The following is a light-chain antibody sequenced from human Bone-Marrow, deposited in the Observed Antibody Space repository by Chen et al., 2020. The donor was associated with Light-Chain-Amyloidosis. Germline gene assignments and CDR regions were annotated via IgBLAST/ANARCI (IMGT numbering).Light chain of an antibody. CDR1: SGSIATNY. V-gene: IGLV6-57*01. CDR2: EDD. Sequence: NFMLTQPHSVSESPGKTVIISCTRSSGSIATNYVQLYQQRPGSSPTTVIYEDDQRPSGVPDRVSGSSDRSSNSASLTISGLKTEDEADYYCQSYQGRRPGVCGGGTKLTDL. CDR3: QSYQGRRPGV. J-gene: IGLJ3*02.